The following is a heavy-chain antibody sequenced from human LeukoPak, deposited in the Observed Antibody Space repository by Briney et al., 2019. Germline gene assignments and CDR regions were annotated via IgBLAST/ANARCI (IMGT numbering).Heavy chain of an antibody. Sequence: GASAKVSCKASGYTFTSYGISWVRQAPGQGLEWMGWISAYNGNTNYAQKLQGRVTMTTDTSTSTAYMELRSLRSDDTAVYYCASGPCSGGSCQPGFWGQGTLVTVSS. CDR3: ASGPCSGGSCQPGF. D-gene: IGHD2-15*01. V-gene: IGHV1-18*01. CDR1: GYTFTSYG. CDR2: ISAYNGNT. J-gene: IGHJ4*02.